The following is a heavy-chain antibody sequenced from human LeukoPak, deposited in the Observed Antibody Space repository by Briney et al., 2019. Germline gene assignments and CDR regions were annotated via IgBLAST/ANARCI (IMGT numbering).Heavy chain of an antibody. CDR1: GFTFSSYA. D-gene: IGHD3-3*01. Sequence: GGSLRLSCAASGFTFSSYAMHWVRQAPGKGLEWVAVISYDGSNKYYADSVKGRFTISRDNSKNTLYLQMNSLRAEDTAVYYCAKDTITIFGVVDNYYYYYGMDVWGQGTTVTVSS. J-gene: IGHJ6*02. CDR2: ISYDGSNK. CDR3: AKDTITIFGVVDNYYYYYGMDV. V-gene: IGHV3-30-3*01.